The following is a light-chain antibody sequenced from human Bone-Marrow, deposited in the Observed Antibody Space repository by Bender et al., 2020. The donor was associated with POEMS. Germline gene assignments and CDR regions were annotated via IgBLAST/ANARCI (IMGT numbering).Light chain of an antibody. Sequence: QSALTQPASVSGSPGQSVSISCTGINSDIGDYKYVSWYQQHPGKVPKLLIYDVTNRPSGVPDRFSGSKSGNTASLTISGLQAEDEADYYCSSYTSSSSYVVFGGGTKLTVL. CDR1: NSDIGDYKY. CDR2: DVT. CDR3: SSYTSSSSYVV. V-gene: IGLV2-14*03. J-gene: IGLJ2*01.